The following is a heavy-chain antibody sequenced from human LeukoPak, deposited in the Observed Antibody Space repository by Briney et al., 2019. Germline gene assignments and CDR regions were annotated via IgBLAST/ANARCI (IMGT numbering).Heavy chain of an antibody. J-gene: IGHJ6*02. V-gene: IGHV3-66*01. D-gene: IGHD3-10*01. Sequence: GGSLRLSCAASGFTVSSNYMSWVRQAPGKELEWVSVIYSGGSTYYADSVKGRFTISRDNSKNTLYLQMNSLRAEDTAVYYCARADYYGSGTYGMDVWGQGTTVTVSS. CDR3: ARADYYGSGTYGMDV. CDR1: GFTVSSNY. CDR2: IYSGGST.